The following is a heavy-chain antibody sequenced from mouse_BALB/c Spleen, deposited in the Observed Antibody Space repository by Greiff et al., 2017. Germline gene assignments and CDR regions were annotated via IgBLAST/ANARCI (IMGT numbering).Heavy chain of an antibody. CDR1: GFTFSSFG. D-gene: IGHD2-1*01. CDR3: ARSGGNYYAMDY. CDR2: ISSGSSTI. Sequence: EVKVEESGGGLVQPGGSRKLSCAASGFTFSSFGMHWVRQAPEKGLEWVAYISSGSSTIYYADTVKGRFTISRDNPKNTLFLQMTSLRSEDTAMYYCARSGGNYYAMDYWGQGTSVTVSS. J-gene: IGHJ4*01. V-gene: IGHV5-17*02.